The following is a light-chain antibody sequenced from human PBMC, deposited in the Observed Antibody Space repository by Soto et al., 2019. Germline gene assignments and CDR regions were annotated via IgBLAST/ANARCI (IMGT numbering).Light chain of an antibody. CDR1: ETIRNSY. J-gene: IGKJ2*01. V-gene: IGKV3-20*01. CDR3: QQYSISPYT. Sequence: VVLTQSPGTLSLSPWEIATLSCRASETIRNSYLAWYQQKLGQTPRLLMYGVFDRATGVPDRFTGSGSGTDYSLTISRLEPEDFGVYYGQQYSISPYTFGQGTKLETK. CDR2: GVF.